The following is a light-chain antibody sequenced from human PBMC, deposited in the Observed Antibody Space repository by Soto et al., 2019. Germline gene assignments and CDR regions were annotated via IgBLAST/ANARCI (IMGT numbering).Light chain of an antibody. CDR3: QSYDGSNPDVL. V-gene: IGLV6-57*02. J-gene: IGLJ2*01. CDR1: SGSIATNY. Sequence: NFMLTQPHSVSESPGKTVTISCTGSSGSIATNYVQWYQQRPGSAPTTVIYEDTQRPSGVPERFSGSIDSSSNSASLTISGLKTEDEAASYCQSYDGSNPDVLFGGGTKLTVL. CDR2: EDT.